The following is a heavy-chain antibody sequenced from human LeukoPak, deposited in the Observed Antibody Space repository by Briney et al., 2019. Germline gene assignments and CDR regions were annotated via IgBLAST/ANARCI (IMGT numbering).Heavy chain of an antibody. Sequence: PGGSLRLSCSASGFTFSSYAMHWVRQAPGKGLEYVSAIGSKGGSIYYADSVKGRFTISRDDSKNTLYLQMSSLRAGDTAVYYCVKAYSGDAWAFDIWGQGKMVTVSS. V-gene: IGHV3-64D*06. CDR1: GFTFSSYA. CDR3: VKAYSGDAWAFDI. J-gene: IGHJ3*02. D-gene: IGHD5-12*01. CDR2: IGSKGGSI.